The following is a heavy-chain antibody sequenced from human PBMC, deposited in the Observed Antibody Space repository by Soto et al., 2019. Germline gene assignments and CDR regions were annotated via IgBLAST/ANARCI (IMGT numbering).Heavy chain of an antibody. CDR1: GDSLRNHY. J-gene: IGHJ5*02. CDR3: GGGASSGVFDGLFPFAP. D-gene: IGHD3-9*01. V-gene: IGHV4-59*11. CDR2: IFYNGDTT. Sequence: QVQLQESAPGLVKPSETLSLTCSVSGDSLRNHYWSWLRQPPGSRLEWLGHIFYNGDTTSYNPSLGGGFSVPGDTSNIFFSGGLLFGSFAGGAVFCCGGGASSGVFDGLFPFAPGAQGPRVTFSS.